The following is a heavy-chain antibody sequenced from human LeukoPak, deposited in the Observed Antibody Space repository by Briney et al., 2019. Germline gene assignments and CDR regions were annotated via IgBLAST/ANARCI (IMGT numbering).Heavy chain of an antibody. J-gene: IGHJ4*02. CDR1: GFNLGSNS. Sequence: PGGSLRLSCAASGFNLGSNSMNWVRQAPGKGLEWLSYISSSSGDIFYADSVKGRFTVSRDNAKNSLHLQMSSLRDEDTAVYYCARGRPGHNFDYWGQGTLVTVSS. V-gene: IGHV3-48*02. CDR3: ARGRPGHNFDY. CDR2: ISSSSGDI.